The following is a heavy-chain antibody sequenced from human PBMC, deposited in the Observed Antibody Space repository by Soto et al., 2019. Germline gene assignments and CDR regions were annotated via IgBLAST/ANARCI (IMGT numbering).Heavy chain of an antibody. J-gene: IGHJ4*02. CDR3: ARGQDPAKVGY. CDR2: IHPSGSI. D-gene: IGHD2-15*01. V-gene: IGHV4-34*02. Sequence: QVHLQQWGAGLLRPSETLSLTCAVYGASLSEYYWSWIRQPPGKGLEWIGEIHPSGSINYNSSLKSRVTVSADTSKSQFSLNLNSVTAADTAIYFCARGQDPAKVGYWGQGTLVTVSS. CDR1: GASLSEYY.